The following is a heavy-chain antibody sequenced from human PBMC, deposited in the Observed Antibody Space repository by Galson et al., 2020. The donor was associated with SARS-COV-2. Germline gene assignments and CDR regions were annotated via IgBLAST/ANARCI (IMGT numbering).Heavy chain of an antibody. V-gene: IGHV1-69*13. Sequence: SVKVSCRAPGGTFSNYGISWVRQAPGQGLDWMGGIIPIFRTSNYAQKFQGRVTITADEFTTTVYMELSSLRSEDTAVYYCARGRYYDSSGYYRLFDPWGQGTLVTVSS. J-gene: IGHJ5*02. D-gene: IGHD3-22*01. CDR2: IIPIFRTS. CDR3: ARGRYYDSSGYYRLFDP. CDR1: GGTFSNYG.